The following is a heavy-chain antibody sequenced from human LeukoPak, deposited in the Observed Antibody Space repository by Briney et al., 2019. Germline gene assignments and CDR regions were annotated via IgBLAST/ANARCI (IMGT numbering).Heavy chain of an antibody. V-gene: IGHV4-30-4*01. CDR3: ASDSSGYSLLDY. Sequence: PSETLSLTCTVSGGSISSGDYYWSWIRQPPGKGLEWIGYIYYSGSTYYNPSLKSRVTISVDTSKNQFSLKLSSVTAADTAAYYCASDSSGYSLLDYWGQGTLVTVSS. CDR1: GGSISSGDYY. J-gene: IGHJ4*02. CDR2: IYYSGST. D-gene: IGHD3-22*01.